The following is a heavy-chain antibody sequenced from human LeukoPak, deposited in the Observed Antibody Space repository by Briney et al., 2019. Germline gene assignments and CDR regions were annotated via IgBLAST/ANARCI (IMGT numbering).Heavy chain of an antibody. CDR2: ISYDGSNK. CDR1: GFTFSSYG. D-gene: IGHD2-15*01. V-gene: IGHV3-30*18. Sequence: PGGSLRLSCAASGFTFSSYGMHWVRQAPGKGLEWVAVISYDGSNKYYADSVKGRFTISRDNSKNTLYLQMNSLRAEDTAVYYCAKGGYCSGGSCYYYYGMDVRGQGTTVTVSS. CDR3: AKGGYCSGGSCYYYYGMDV. J-gene: IGHJ6*02.